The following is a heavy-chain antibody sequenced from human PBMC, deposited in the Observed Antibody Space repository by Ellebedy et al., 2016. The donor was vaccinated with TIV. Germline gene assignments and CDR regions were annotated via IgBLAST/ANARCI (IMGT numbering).Heavy chain of an antibody. V-gene: IGHV1-3*01. D-gene: IGHD5-18*01. Sequence: ASVKVSXXASGYTFTSYAMHWVRQAPGQRLEWMGWINAGNGNTKYSQKFQGRVTITRDTSASTAYMELSSLRPEDTAVYYCARDADTGMDPGDLYYWGQGTLVTVSS. CDR2: INAGNGNT. J-gene: IGHJ4*02. CDR3: ARDADTGMDPGDLYY. CDR1: GYTFTSYA.